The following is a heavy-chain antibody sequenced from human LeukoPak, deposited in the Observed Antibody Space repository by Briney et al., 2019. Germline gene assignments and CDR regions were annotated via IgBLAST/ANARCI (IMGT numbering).Heavy chain of an antibody. V-gene: IGHV3-11*01. CDR2: ISSSGSTI. CDR1: GFTFSDYY. D-gene: IGHD2-15*01. J-gene: IGHJ3*02. CDR3: ARGLGYCSGGSCPRRAFDI. Sequence: PGGSLRLSCTASGFTFSDYYMSWIRQAPGKGLEWVSFISSSGSTIYYADSMKGRFTISRDNAKNSVYPQMNSLRAEDTAVYYCARGLGYCSGGSCPRRAFDIWGQGTVVTVSS.